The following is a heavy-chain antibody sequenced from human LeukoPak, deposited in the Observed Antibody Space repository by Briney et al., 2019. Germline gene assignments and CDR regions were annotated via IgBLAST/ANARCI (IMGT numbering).Heavy chain of an antibody. CDR2: ISSSSSTI. J-gene: IGHJ4*02. V-gene: IGHV3-48*04. CDR1: GFTFSTYN. D-gene: IGHD2-15*01. Sequence: PGGSLRLSCAASGFTFSTYNMNWVRQAPGKGLEWVSYISSSSSTIYYADSVKGRFTISRDNAKNSLYLQMNSLRAEDTAVYYCARDPQWSRNWGQGTLVTVSS. CDR3: ARDPQWSRN.